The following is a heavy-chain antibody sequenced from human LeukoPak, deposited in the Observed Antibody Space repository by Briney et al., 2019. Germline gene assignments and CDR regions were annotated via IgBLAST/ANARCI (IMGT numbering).Heavy chain of an antibody. CDR1: GGSISSGDYY. V-gene: IGHV2-5*01. CDR3: AHRRTYYYDSSGYSSFDY. J-gene: IGHJ4*02. Sequence: QTLSLTCTVSGGSISSGDYYWSWIRQPPGKALEWLALIYWNDDKRYSPSLKSRLTITKDTSKNQVVLTMTNMDPVDTATYYCAHRRTYYYDSSGYSSFDYWGQGTLVTVSS. CDR2: IYWNDDK. D-gene: IGHD3-22*01.